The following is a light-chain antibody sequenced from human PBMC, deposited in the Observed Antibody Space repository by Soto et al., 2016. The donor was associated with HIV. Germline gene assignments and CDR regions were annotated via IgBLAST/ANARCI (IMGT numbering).Light chain of an antibody. Sequence: YELTQPPSVSVSPGQTATITCSGDKLGDKYAYWYQQKPGQSPVLVIYQDTKRPSGIPERFSGSNSANTATLTISGTQAMDEADYYCQAWDSSTVVFGGGTKLTVL. J-gene: IGLJ2*01. CDR1: KLGDKY. CDR3: QAWDSSTVV. V-gene: IGLV3-1*01. CDR2: QDT.